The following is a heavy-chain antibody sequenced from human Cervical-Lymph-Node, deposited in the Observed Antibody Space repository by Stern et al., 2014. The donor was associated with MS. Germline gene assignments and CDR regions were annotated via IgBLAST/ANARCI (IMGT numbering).Heavy chain of an antibody. CDR2: IIPILGPA. Sequence: VHLEESGAEVLEPGSSVKVSCKASGVTFTSSAFGWVRPAPGQGLAWMGGIIPILGPANYAPRFQGRVTITADESTSTLYLELRSLRPDDMAVYYCAKKGSGSSPPAFDIWGQGTMVTVSS. CDR1: GVTFTSSA. D-gene: IGHD1-26*01. V-gene: IGHV1-69*01. CDR3: AKKGSGSSPPAFDI. J-gene: IGHJ3*02.